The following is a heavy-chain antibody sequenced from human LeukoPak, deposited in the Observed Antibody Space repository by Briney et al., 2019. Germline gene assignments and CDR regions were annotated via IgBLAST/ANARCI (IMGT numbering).Heavy chain of an antibody. D-gene: IGHD6-19*01. Sequence: SETLSLTCAVYGGSFSGYYWSWIRQPPGKGLEWIGEINHSGSTNYNPSLKSRVTISVDTSKNQFSLKLSSVTAADTAVYYCARGRGSGWAKSGYFDYWGQGTLVTASS. V-gene: IGHV4-34*01. CDR2: INHSGST. J-gene: IGHJ4*02. CDR1: GGSFSGYY. CDR3: ARGRGSGWAKSGYFDY.